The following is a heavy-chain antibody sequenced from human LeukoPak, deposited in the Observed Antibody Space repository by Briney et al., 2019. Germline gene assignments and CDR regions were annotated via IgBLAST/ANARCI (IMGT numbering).Heavy chain of an antibody. Sequence: WASVKVSCKASGYTFTSYGISWVRQAPGQGLEWMGWISAYNGNTNYAQNLQGRVTMTTDTSTSTAYMELMSLRSDDTAVYYCARDNSRDKQWLVQNWFDPWGQGTLVTVSS. CDR2: ISAYNGNT. CDR3: ARDNSRDKQWLVQNWFDP. J-gene: IGHJ5*02. D-gene: IGHD6-19*01. V-gene: IGHV1-18*01. CDR1: GYTFTSYG.